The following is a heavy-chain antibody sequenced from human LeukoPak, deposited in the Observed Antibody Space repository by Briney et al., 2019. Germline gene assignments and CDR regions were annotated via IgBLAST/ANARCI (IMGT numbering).Heavy chain of an antibody. CDR3: ARDAGVRDYYYGMDV. Sequence: SETLSLTCTVSGRSISIYYWSWIRHPAGEGLEWIVRMYPSGTTNYNPSIKSRVTMSVDTPKNQFSLKLSSVTAADTAVYYCARDAGVRDYYYGMDVWGGGPTLTVSS. CDR1: GRSISIYY. CDR2: MYPSGTT. V-gene: IGHV4-4*07. D-gene: IGHD2-21*01. J-gene: IGHJ6*01.